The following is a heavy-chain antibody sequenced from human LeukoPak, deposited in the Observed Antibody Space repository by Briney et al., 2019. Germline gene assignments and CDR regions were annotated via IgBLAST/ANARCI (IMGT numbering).Heavy chain of an antibody. J-gene: IGHJ5*02. Sequence: SVKVSCKASGGTFSSYAISWVRQAPGQGLEWMGGIIPIFGTANYAQKFQGRVTITTDESTSTAYMELSSLRSEDTAVYYCARVVVAGDIWWFDPWGQGTLVTVSS. CDR3: ARVVVAGDIWWFDP. CDR2: IIPIFGTA. CDR1: GGTFSSYA. D-gene: IGHD6-19*01. V-gene: IGHV1-69*05.